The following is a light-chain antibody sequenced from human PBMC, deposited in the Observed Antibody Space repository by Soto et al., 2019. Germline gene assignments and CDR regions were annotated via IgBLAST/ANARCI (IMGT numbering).Light chain of an antibody. CDR2: DAS. CDR1: QSVDNN. V-gene: IGKV3-11*01. CDR3: QQRGS. J-gene: IGKJ4*01. Sequence: EIVMTQSPVTLSASPGESATLSCRASQSVDNNVAWYQQKPGQAPRLLLYDASNRATGIPARFSGSGSGTDFTLTISSLESDDFAVYYCQQRGSFGGGTTVDIK.